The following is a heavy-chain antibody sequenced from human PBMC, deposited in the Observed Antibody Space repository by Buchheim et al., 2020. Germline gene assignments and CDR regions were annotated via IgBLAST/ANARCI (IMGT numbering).Heavy chain of an antibody. CDR2: IGTAGDT. J-gene: IGHJ6*02. CDR3: ARASITIFGVEPARGMDV. Sequence: EVQLVESGGGLVQPGGSLRLSRAASGFTFSSYDMHWVRQATGKGLEWVSAIGTAGDTYYPGSVKGRFTISRENAKNSLYLQMNSLRAGDTAAYYCARASITIFGVEPARGMDVWGQGTT. D-gene: IGHD3-3*01. CDR1: GFTFSSYD. V-gene: IGHV3-13*04.